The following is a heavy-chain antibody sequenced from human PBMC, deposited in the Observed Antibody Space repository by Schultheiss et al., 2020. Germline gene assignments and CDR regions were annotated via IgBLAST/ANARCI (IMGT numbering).Heavy chain of an antibody. V-gene: IGHV4-39*07. Sequence: SQTLSLTCTVSGGSISSSSYYWSWIRQPPGKGLEWIGEINHSGSTNYNPSLKSRVTISGDTSNNQFSLKLSAVTAADTGIYFCATCAGDRIAVAGTFDYWGLGAMVTVSS. CDR2: INHSGST. J-gene: IGHJ4*02. CDR3: ATCAGDRIAVAGTFDY. D-gene: IGHD6-19*01. CDR1: GGSISSSSYY.